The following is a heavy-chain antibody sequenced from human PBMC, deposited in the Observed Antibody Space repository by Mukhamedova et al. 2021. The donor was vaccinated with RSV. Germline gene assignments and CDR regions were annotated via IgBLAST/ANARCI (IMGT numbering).Heavy chain of an antibody. J-gene: IGHJ3*02. CDR3: ARGYDAFDI. V-gene: IGHV4-31*02. D-gene: IGHD1-1*01. Sequence: GKGLEWIGYIYYSGSTYYNPSLKSRVTISVDTSKNQFSLKLSSVTAADTAVYDCARGYDAFDIWGLGTEVTVSS. CDR2: IYYSGST.